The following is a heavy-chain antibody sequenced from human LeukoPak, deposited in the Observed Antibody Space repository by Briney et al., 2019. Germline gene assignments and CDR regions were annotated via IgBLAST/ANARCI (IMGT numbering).Heavy chain of an antibody. CDR3: ARRGARYGYSSSWYVDY. D-gene: IGHD6-13*01. V-gene: IGHV5-51*01. J-gene: IGHJ4*02. CDR2: IYPGDSDT. CDR1: GYSFTSYW. Sequence: GESLKISCKGSGYSFTSYWIGWVRQMPGKGLEWMGIIYPGDSDTRYSPSFQGQVTISADKSISTACLQWSSLKASDTAMYYCARRGARYGYSSSWYVDYWGQGTLVTVSS.